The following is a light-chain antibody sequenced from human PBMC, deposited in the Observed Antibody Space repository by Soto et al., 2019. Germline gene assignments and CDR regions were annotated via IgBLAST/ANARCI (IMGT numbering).Light chain of an antibody. CDR2: GAS. V-gene: IGKV3-15*01. J-gene: IGKJ5*01. Sequence: EIVMTQSPATLSVSPGERATLSCRASQSVAGNLAWYQQKPGQAPRLLIYGASTRATGIPARFSGSGSGTQFALTISSLQSEDFAVYCCQQYNNWLPITFGQGTRLEIK. CDR3: QQYNNWLPIT. CDR1: QSVAGN.